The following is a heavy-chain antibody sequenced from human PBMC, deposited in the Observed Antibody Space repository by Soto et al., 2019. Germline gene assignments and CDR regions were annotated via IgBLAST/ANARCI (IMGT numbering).Heavy chain of an antibody. CDR1: GGSISSGGYY. CDR2: IYYSGST. D-gene: IGHD3-3*01. J-gene: IGHJ4*02. CDR3: ARALDFWSGSALDY. V-gene: IGHV4-31*03. Sequence: QEELQESGPGLVKPSQTLSLTCTVSGGSISSGGYYWSWIRQHPGKGLEWIGYIYYSGSTYYNPSLKSRVTISVDTSKNQFSLKLSSVTAADTAVYYCARALDFWSGSALDYWGQGTLVTVSS.